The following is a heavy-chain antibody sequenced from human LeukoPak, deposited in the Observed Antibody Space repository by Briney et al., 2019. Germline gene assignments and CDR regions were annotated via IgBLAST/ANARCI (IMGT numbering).Heavy chain of an antibody. Sequence: PGESLRLSCAASGFTFSSYGMHWVRQAPGKGLEWVAFIRYDGSNKYYADSVKGRFTISRDNSKNTLYLQMNSLRAEDTAVYYCAKRGYCSSTSCPSLDPWGQGTLVTVSS. CDR3: AKRGYCSSTSCPSLDP. J-gene: IGHJ5*02. D-gene: IGHD2-2*01. CDR1: GFTFSSYG. V-gene: IGHV3-30*02. CDR2: IRYDGSNK.